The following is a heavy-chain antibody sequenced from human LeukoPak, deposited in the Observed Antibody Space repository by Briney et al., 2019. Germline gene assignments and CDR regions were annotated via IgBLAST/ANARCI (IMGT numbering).Heavy chain of an antibody. V-gene: IGHV3-33*03. CDR1: GFTFSSYG. CDR3: AKDLQGFWSGLTSYGMDV. D-gene: IGHD3-3*01. CDR2: IWYDGSNK. Sequence: AGGSLRLSCAASGFTFSSYGMHWVRQAPGKGPEWVAVIWYDGSNKYYADSVKGRFTISRDNSKNSLYLQMNSLRTEDTALYYCAKDLQGFWSGLTSYGMDVWGQGTTVTVSS. J-gene: IGHJ6*02.